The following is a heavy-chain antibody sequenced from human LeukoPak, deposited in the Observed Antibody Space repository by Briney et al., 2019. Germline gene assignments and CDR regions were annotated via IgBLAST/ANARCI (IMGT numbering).Heavy chain of an antibody. CDR1: GYTFISYY. CDR2: INPSGGST. D-gene: IGHD3-9*01. CDR3: ARARLRYFDFYYGMDV. V-gene: IGHV1-46*01. J-gene: IGHJ6*02. Sequence: ASVKVSCKASGYTFISYYIHWVRQAPGQGLEWMGIINPSGGSTRYAQKFQGRVTMTRDTSTSTVYMELSSLRSEDTAVYYCARARLRYFDFYYGMDVWGQGTTVTVSS.